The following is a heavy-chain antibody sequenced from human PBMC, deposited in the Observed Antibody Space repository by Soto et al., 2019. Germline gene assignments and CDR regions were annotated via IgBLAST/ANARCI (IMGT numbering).Heavy chain of an antibody. Sequence: ASVKVSCKAPGYTFTSYGISWVRQAPGQGLEWMGWISAYNGNTNYAQKLRGRVTMTTDTSTSTAYMELRSLRSDDTAVYYCARDEDSSGWLYFDYWGQGTLVTVSS. J-gene: IGHJ4*02. D-gene: IGHD6-19*01. CDR2: ISAYNGNT. CDR1: GYTFTSYG. CDR3: ARDEDSSGWLYFDY. V-gene: IGHV1-18*01.